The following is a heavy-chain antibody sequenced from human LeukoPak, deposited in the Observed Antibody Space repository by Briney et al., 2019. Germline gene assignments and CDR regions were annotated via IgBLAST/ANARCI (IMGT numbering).Heavy chain of an antibody. CDR2: ISVYNGNT. J-gene: IGHJ4*02. V-gene: IGHV1-18*03. CDR1: GYTFTSYG. Sequence: ASVKVSCKASGYTFTSYGISWVRQAPGQGLEWMGWISVYNGNTNYAQKLQGRVTMTTDTSTSTAYMELRSLRSDDMAVYYCARSGSRLEWFGETMGYCDNWGQGTLVTVSS. CDR3: ARSGSRLEWFGETMGYCDN. D-gene: IGHD3-10*01.